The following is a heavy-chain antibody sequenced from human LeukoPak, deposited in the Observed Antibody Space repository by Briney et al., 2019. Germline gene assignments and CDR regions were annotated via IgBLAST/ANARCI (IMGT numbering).Heavy chain of an antibody. D-gene: IGHD3/OR15-3a*01. Sequence: GGSLRLSCAASGFTFSSYAMSWVRQAPGKGLVWVSSISDSGGSTYYADSVQGRFTISRDNSKNTVFLQMNSLRAEDTAIYYCANGLNVPDYWGQGTLVTVTS. J-gene: IGHJ4*02. CDR2: ISDSGGST. V-gene: IGHV3-23*01. CDR1: GFTFSSYA. CDR3: ANGLNVPDY.